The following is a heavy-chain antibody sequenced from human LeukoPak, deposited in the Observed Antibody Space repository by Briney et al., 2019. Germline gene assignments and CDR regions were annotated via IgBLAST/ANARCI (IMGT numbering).Heavy chain of an antibody. J-gene: IGHJ3*01. CDR1: GLSFSSNW. D-gene: IGHD5-12*01. Sequence: GGSLRLSCVATGLSFSSNWMLWVRRAPGKGLEWVANIKQDGSENYYVDSVKGRFTISRDNAKKSLYLQMNSLRAEDTAVYYGARIHSGYAWGDSFDVWGQGTMVTVSS. CDR3: ARIHSGYAWGDSFDV. CDR2: IKQDGSEN. V-gene: IGHV3-7*01.